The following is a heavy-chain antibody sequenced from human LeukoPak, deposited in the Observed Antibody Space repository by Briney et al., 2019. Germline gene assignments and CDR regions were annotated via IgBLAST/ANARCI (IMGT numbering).Heavy chain of an antibody. Sequence: SVKVSCKASGGTFSSYTISWVRQAPGQGLEWMGRIIPILGIANYAQKFQGRVTITTDESTSTAYMELSSLRSENTAVYYCARGPLSRYCSGGSCSDTAMVLVFDYWGQGTLVTVSS. V-gene: IGHV1-69*16. J-gene: IGHJ4*02. D-gene: IGHD2-15*01. CDR1: GGTFSSYT. CDR3: ARGPLSRYCSGGSCSDTAMVLVFDY. CDR2: IIPILGIA.